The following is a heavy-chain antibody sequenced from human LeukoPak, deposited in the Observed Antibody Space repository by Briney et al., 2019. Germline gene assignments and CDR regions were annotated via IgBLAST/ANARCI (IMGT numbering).Heavy chain of an antibody. V-gene: IGHV1-46*01. Sequence: ASVTVSCTASGYTFTSYNIHWVRQAPGQGLEWMGIINPSGGSTNYAQKFQGRVTMTRDTSTSTVYMELSSLRSEDTAVYYCARDLIVGATLYFDYWGQGTLVTVSS. J-gene: IGHJ4*02. CDR3: ARDLIVGATLYFDY. D-gene: IGHD1-26*01. CDR2: INPSGGST. CDR1: GYTFTSYN.